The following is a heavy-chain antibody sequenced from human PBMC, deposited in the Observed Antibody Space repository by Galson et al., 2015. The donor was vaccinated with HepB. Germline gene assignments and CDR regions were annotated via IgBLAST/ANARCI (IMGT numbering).Heavy chain of an antibody. D-gene: IGHD6-13*01. V-gene: IGHV1-46*03. J-gene: IGHJ4*02. CDR3: AREGIAAAGRAQGVDY. Sequence: SVKVSCKASGYTFTSYYMHWVRQAPGQGLEWMGIINPSGGSTSYAQKFQGRVTMTRDTSTSTVYMELSSLRSEDTAVYYCAREGIAAAGRAQGVDYWGQGALVTVSS. CDR2: INPSGGST. CDR1: GYTFTSYY.